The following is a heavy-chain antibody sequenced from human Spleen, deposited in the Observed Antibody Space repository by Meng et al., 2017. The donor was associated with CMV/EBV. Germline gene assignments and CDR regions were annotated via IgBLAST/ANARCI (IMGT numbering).Heavy chain of an antibody. Sequence: ASVKVSCKASGYTFTGYFMHWVRQAPGQGLEWMGWINPKSGGTNYAQKFQGRVTITADTSTSTAFMELSSLRSEDTAVYYCARDQSNHSYGMDVWGQGTTVTVSS. D-gene: IGHD1-14*01. CDR1: GYTFTGYF. V-gene: IGHV1-2*02. J-gene: IGHJ6*02. CDR3: ARDQSNHSYGMDV. CDR2: INPKSGGT.